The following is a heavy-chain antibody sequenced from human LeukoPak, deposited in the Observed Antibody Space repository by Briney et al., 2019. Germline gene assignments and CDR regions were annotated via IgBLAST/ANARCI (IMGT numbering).Heavy chain of an antibody. J-gene: IGHJ4*02. CDR3: ARTNDYGDYDGSDFDY. V-gene: IGHV1-18*01. CDR2: ISAYNGNT. Sequence: GASVKVSCKASGYTFTSYGISWVRQAPGQGLEWMGWISAYNGNTNYAQKLQGRVTMTTDTSTSTAYMELRSLRSDDTAVYYCARTNDYGDYDGSDFDYWGRGTLVTVSS. D-gene: IGHD4-17*01. CDR1: GYTFTSYG.